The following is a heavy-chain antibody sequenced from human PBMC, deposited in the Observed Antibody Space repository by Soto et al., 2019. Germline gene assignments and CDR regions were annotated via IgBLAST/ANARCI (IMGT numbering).Heavy chain of an antibody. J-gene: IGHJ5*02. CDR3: ARGYYYGSGTNWFDP. D-gene: IGHD3-10*01. Sequence: QVQLQESGPGLVKPSQTLSLTCTVSGGSISSGGYYYWSWIRQHPGKGLEWIGYIYYSGSTYYNPSLKSRVTISVDTSKNQCSLKLSSVTAADTAVYYCARGYYYGSGTNWFDPWGQGTLVTVSS. CDR1: GGSISSGGYYY. V-gene: IGHV4-31*03. CDR2: IYYSGST.